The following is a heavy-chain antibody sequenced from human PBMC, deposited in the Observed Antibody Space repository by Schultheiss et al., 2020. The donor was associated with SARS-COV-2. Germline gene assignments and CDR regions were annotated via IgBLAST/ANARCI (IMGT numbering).Heavy chain of an antibody. CDR2: VYYSGST. CDR3: ARGFEYSSSPIDY. V-gene: IGHV4-59*12. Sequence: SQTLSLTCTVSGASLSTYYWSWIRQPPGKGLEWIGHVYYSGSTNYNPSLKSRVTISVDTSKNQFSLKLSSVTAADTAVYYCARGFEYSSSPIDYWGQGTLVTVSS. J-gene: IGHJ4*02. D-gene: IGHD6-6*01. CDR1: GASLSTYY.